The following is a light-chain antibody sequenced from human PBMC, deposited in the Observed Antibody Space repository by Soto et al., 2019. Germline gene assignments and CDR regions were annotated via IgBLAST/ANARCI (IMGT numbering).Light chain of an antibody. J-gene: IGLJ1*01. CDR3: SSYAGSSNV. CDR2: EVS. CDR1: SSDVGGYNY. Sequence: QSALTQPASVSGSPGQSITISCTGTSSDVGGYNYVSWYQQHPGKAPKLMIHEVSNRPSGVSNRFSGSKSGNTASLTISGLQAEDEADYYCSSYAGSSNVFGTGTKVTVL. V-gene: IGLV2-14*01.